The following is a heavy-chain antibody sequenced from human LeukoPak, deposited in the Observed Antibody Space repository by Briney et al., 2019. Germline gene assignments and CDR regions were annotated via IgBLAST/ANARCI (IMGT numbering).Heavy chain of an antibody. D-gene: IGHD5-18*01. V-gene: IGHV5-51*01. CDR3: ARHRSSSYGYHYFDY. J-gene: IGHJ4*02. CDR2: IYPGDSDT. Sequence: GESLKISCKVSGYSFTSYRIGWVRQMPGKGLEWMGIIYPGDSDTRYGPSFQGQVTISADKSISTAYLQWSSLKASDTAMYYCARHRSSSYGYHYFDYWGQGTLVTVSS. CDR1: GYSFTSYR.